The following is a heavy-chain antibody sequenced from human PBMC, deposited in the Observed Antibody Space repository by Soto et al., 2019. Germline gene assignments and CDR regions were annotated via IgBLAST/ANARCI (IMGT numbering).Heavy chain of an antibody. CDR3: ARASYGDYTDGMDV. V-gene: IGHV3-30-3*01. CDR2: ISYDGSTK. J-gene: IGHJ6*02. D-gene: IGHD4-17*01. Sequence: QVQLVESGGGVVQPGRSLRLSCAASGFTFSSYAMHWVRQAPGKGLEWVAVISYDGSTKYYADSVKGRFTISRDNSKNTLYLQMNSLRAEDTAVYYCARASYGDYTDGMDVWGQGTTVTVSS. CDR1: GFTFSSYA.